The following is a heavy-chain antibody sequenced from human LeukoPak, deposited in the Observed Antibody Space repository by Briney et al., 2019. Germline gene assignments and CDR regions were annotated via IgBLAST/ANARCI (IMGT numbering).Heavy chain of an antibody. V-gene: IGHV4-34*01. J-gene: IGHJ4*02. D-gene: IGHD3-3*01. Sequence: SETLSLTCAVYGGSFSGYYWSWIRQPPGKGLEWIGEINYSGSTNYNPSLKSRVTISVDTSKNQFSLKPSSVTAADTAVYYCARGRPTIFGVVIIFQPDYFDYWGQGTLVTVSS. CDR2: INYSGST. CDR1: GGSFSGYY. CDR3: ARGRPTIFGVVIIFQPDYFDY.